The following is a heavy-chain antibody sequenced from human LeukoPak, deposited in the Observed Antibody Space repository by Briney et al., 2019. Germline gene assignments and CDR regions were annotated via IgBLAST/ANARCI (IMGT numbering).Heavy chain of an antibody. J-gene: IGHJ4*02. CDR1: GGSISSSSYY. CDR3: ARHPVTIAVAGGFDY. D-gene: IGHD6-19*01. V-gene: IGHV4-39*01. CDR2: IYHSGST. Sequence: MASETLSLTCIVSGGSISSSSYYWGWIRQPPGKGLEWMGSIYHSGSTYYNPSLKSRVTISVDTSKNQFSLKLSSVTAADTAVYYCARHPVTIAVAGGFDYWGQGTLVTVSS.